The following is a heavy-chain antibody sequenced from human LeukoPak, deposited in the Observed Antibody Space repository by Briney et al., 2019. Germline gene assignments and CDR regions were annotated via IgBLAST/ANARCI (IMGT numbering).Heavy chain of an antibody. CDR2: IYYSGST. V-gene: IGHV4-59*01. Sequence: SETLSLTCTVSGGSSSSYYWSWIRQSPGKGLEWIGYIYYSGSTNYNPSLKSRVTISVDTSKNQFSLKLSSVTAADTAVYYCARTLYYYDSSGYYVPYYFDYWGHGTLVTVSS. J-gene: IGHJ4*01. D-gene: IGHD3-22*01. CDR3: ARTLYYYDSSGYYVPYYFDY. CDR1: GGSSSSYY.